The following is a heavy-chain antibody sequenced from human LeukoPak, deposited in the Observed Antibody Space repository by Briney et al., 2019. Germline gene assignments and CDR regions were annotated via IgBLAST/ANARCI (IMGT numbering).Heavy chain of an antibody. CDR3: AKTTVGYSSGRYPGWPADC. J-gene: IGHJ4*02. Sequence: GGSLRLSCAASGFTFSSYAMHWVRQAPGKGLEWVAVISYDGSNKYYADSVKGRFTISRDNSKNTVYLQMNSLTADDTAIYYCAKTTVGYSSGRYPGWPADCWGQGTLVTVSS. CDR2: ISYDGSNK. CDR1: GFTFSSYA. V-gene: IGHV3-30*04. D-gene: IGHD6-19*01.